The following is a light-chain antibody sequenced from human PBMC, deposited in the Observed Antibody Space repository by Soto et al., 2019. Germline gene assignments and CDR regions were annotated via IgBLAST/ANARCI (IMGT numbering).Light chain of an antibody. CDR1: SSNIGAGYD. CDR3: QSYDSSLSGVV. V-gene: IGLV1-40*01. Sequence: QSVLTQPPSVSGAPGQRVTISCSGNSSNIGAGYDVHWYQQLPGTAPKLLIYDNSNRPSGVPDRFSGSKSGTSASLAITGLQAEDEADCYCQSYDSSLSGVVFGGGTKLTVL. J-gene: IGLJ2*01. CDR2: DNS.